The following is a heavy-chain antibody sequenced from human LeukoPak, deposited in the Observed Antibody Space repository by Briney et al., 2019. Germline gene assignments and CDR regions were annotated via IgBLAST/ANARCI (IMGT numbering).Heavy chain of an antibody. CDR1: GFTFSSYR. CDR2: INHNGNVN. J-gene: IGHJ6*02. D-gene: IGHD3-10*01. CDR3: ARDRGSGSYTRIYYGMDV. Sequence: GGSLRLSCAASGFTFSSYRMNWARQAPGKGLEWVASINHNGNVNYYVDSVKGRFTISRDNAKNSLYLQMNSLRAEDTAVYYCARDRGSGSYTRIYYGMDVWGRGTTVTVSS. V-gene: IGHV3-7*01.